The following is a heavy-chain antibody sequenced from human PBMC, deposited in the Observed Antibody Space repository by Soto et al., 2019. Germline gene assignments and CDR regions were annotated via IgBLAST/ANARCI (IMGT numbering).Heavy chain of an antibody. CDR2: INHSGST. Sequence: SQTLSLNCAVSSGASRGYSRSWIRQPPGKGLEWIGEINHSGSTNYNPSLKSRVTISVDTSKNQFSLKLSSVTAADTAVYYCARQPTEVLAFIAADS. CDR3: ARQPTEVLAFIAADS. J-gene: IGHJ5*01. CDR1: SGASRGYS. D-gene: IGHD2-2*01. V-gene: IGHV4-34*01.